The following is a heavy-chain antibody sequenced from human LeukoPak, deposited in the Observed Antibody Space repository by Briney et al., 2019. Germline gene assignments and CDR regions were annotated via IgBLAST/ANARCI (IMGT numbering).Heavy chain of an antibody. V-gene: IGHV4-59*08. Sequence: KPSETLSLTCTVSGGSISSYYWSWIRQPPGKGLEWIGYIYYSGSTKYNPSLRSRVTISVDTSKNQFSLKLSSVTAADTAVYYCARYGSGSYSFGMDVWGQGTTVTVSS. D-gene: IGHD3-10*01. CDR1: GGSISSYY. CDR3: ARYGSGSYSFGMDV. CDR2: IYYSGST. J-gene: IGHJ6*02.